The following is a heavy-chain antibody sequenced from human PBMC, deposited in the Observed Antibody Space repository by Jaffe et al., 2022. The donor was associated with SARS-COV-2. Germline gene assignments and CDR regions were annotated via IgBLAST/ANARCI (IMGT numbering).Heavy chain of an antibody. V-gene: IGHV2-5*02. CDR3: AHSPHCTNGVCPEYYFDY. J-gene: IGHJ4*02. CDR1: GFSLSTSGVG. CDR2: IYWDDDK. D-gene: IGHD2-8*01. Sequence: QITLKESGPTLVKPTQTLTLTCTFSGFSLSTSGVGVGWIRQPPGKALEWLALIYWDDDKRYSPSLKSRLTITKDTSKNQVVLTMTNMDPVDTATYYCAHSPHCTNGVCPEYYFDYWGQGTLVTVSS.